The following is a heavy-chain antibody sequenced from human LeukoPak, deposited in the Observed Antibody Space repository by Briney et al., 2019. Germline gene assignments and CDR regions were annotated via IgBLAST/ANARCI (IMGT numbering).Heavy chain of an antibody. CDR3: ARFRNLAYCGGDCYS. CDR2: IYTSGST. D-gene: IGHD2-21*02. V-gene: IGHV4-4*07. CDR1: GGSISSYY. Sequence: PSETLSLTCTVSGGSISSYYWSWIRQPAGKGLEWIGRIYTSGSTNYNPSLKSRVTMSVDTSKNQFSLKLSSVSAADTAVYYCARFRNLAYCGGDCYSWGQGTLVTVSS. J-gene: IGHJ5*02.